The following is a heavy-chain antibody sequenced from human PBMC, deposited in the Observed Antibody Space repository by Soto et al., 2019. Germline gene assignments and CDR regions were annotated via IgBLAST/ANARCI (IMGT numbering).Heavy chain of an antibody. CDR2: IYYSGST. CDR3: ASTGGSSSADYYYGMDV. J-gene: IGHJ6*02. CDR1: GGSISSYY. Sequence: SETLSLTCTVSGGSISSYYWSWIRQPPGKGLEWIGYIYYSGSTNYNPSLKSRVTISVDTSMNQFSLKLSSVTAADTAVYYCASTGGSSSADYYYGMDVWGQGTTVTVSS. V-gene: IGHV4-59*01. D-gene: IGHD6-6*01.